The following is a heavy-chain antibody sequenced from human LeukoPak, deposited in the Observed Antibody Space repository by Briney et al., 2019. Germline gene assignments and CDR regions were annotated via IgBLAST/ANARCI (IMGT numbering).Heavy chain of an antibody. Sequence: KPAETLSLTCTVSGGSISSYYWSWIRQSPGKRLEWIGYIYNSGSTNYNPSLKSRVTISVDTSKNQFSLKLSSVTAADTAVYYCASHKSVSYDAFDLWGRGTMVTVSS. D-gene: IGHD3-10*01. CDR3: ASHKSVSYDAFDL. CDR2: IYNSGST. CDR1: GGSISSYY. J-gene: IGHJ3*01. V-gene: IGHV4-59*08.